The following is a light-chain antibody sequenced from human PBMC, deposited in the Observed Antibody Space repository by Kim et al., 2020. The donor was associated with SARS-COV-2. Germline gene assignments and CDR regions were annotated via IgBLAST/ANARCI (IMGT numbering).Light chain of an antibody. CDR3: QAWDSSHGV. V-gene: IGLV3-1*01. CDR2: QDS. Sequence: SPGQTASITCSGDKLGDKYACWYQQKPGQSPVVVIYQDSKRPSGIPERFSGSNSGNTATLTISGTQAMDEADYYCQAWDSSHGVFGTGTKVTVL. CDR1: KLGDKY. J-gene: IGLJ1*01.